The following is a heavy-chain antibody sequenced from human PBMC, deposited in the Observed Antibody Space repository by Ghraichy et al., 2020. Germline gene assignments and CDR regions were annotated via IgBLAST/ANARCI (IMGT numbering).Heavy chain of an antibody. CDR2: ISRSGDTI. V-gene: IGHV3-23*01. CDR1: GFTFRNYG. D-gene: IGHD3-22*01. Sequence: GGSLRLSCAASGFTFRNYGMTWVRQAPGKGLEWVSGISRSGDTIHYADSVKGRFTISRDNSKNTLYLQMNSLRAEDTALYYCAKRYYYESSGSYYWSFDLWGRGTLVTVSS. J-gene: IGHJ2*01. CDR3: AKRYYYESSGSYYWSFDL.